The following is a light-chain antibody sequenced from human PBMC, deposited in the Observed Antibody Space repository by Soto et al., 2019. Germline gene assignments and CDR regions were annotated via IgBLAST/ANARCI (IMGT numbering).Light chain of an antibody. Sequence: DIQMSQSPSSLSASVGDRVTITCRASQSIAKNLNWNQQKPGKAPKLLISAASSLQTGVPSRFSGAGSGTDFTLSISDLQPGDFATYYCQQSSSTPRTFGGGTKVEIK. V-gene: IGKV1-39*01. CDR1: QSIAKN. CDR2: AAS. J-gene: IGKJ4*01. CDR3: QQSSSTPRT.